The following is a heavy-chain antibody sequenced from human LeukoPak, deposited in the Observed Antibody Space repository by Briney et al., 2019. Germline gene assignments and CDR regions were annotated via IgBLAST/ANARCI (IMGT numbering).Heavy chain of an antibody. Sequence: ASVKVSCKASGYTFTGYYMHWVRQAPGQGLEWMGSINPNSGGTNYAQQFQGRVTMTRDTSISTAYMELSRLRSDDTAVYYCARDFPPNYGSDFYYYYMDVWGNGTTVTISS. CDR1: GYTFTGYY. V-gene: IGHV1-2*02. J-gene: IGHJ6*03. CDR3: ARDFPPNYGSDFYYYYMDV. CDR2: INPNSGGT. D-gene: IGHD3-10*01.